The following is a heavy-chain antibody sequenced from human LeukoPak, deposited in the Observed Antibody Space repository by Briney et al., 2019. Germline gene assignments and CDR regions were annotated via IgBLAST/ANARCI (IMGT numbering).Heavy chain of an antibody. CDR3: AKPSERIYGNFDL. CDR1: GFTFSSSW. D-gene: IGHD2/OR15-2a*01. Sequence: PGGSLRLSCAASGFTFSSSWMSWVRQAPGKGLEWVANIDEDGNEKYYVGSVRGRFTISRDNAKNSLYLQMNSLRGDDAAVYYCAKPSERIYGNFDLWGRGTLVTASS. V-gene: IGHV3-7*02. CDR2: IDEDGNEK. J-gene: IGHJ2*01.